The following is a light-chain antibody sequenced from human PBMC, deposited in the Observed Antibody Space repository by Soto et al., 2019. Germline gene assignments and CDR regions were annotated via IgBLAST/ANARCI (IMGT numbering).Light chain of an antibody. CDR3: QQYYSSSWT. J-gene: IGKJ1*01. CDR2: KVS. V-gene: IGKV1-5*03. Sequence: DIQMTQSPSTLSASVGDRVTITCRASQSLNNWLAWFQQKPGKAPKVLIYKVSNLESGVPSRFSGSGSGTEFTLTISSLQPDDFATYYCQQYYSSSWTFGQGTRVEIK. CDR1: QSLNNW.